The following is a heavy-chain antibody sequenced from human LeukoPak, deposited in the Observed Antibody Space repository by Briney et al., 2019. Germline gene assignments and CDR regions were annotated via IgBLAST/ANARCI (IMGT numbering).Heavy chain of an antibody. D-gene: IGHD6-19*01. Sequence: GESLKISCKGSGYSFANYWIGWVRQMPGKGLEWMGIIYPGDSDTRYSPSFQGQVTVSADKSISTAYLQWSSLKASDTAMYYCARLTDSSGWYYDYWGQGTLVTVSS. CDR3: ARLTDSSGWYYDY. CDR2: IYPGDSDT. V-gene: IGHV5-51*01. CDR1: GYSFANYW. J-gene: IGHJ4*02.